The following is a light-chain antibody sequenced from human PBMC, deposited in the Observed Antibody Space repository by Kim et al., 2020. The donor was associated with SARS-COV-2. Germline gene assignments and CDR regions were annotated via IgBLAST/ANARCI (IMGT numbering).Light chain of an antibody. CDR1: SGSIDDNY. Sequence: GKKVTISCTRSSGSIDDNYVQWYQQRPGGVPTTVIYEDAQRPSGVSARFSGSIDNSSNSASLTISGLRTEDEADYYCQSYNRDNVLFGGGTQLTVL. J-gene: IGLJ2*01. CDR3: QSYNRDNVL. CDR2: EDA. V-gene: IGLV6-57*03.